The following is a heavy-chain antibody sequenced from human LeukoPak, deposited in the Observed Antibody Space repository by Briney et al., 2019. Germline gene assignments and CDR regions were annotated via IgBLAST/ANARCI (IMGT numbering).Heavy chain of an antibody. Sequence: GGSLRLSCAASGFTFSSYWMSWVCQAPGKGLEWVANIKQDGSEKYYVDSVKGRFTISRDNAKKSLYLQMNSLRAEDTAVYYCARHLSGITGYTYGRGIDYWGQGTLLTVSS. J-gene: IGHJ4*02. CDR2: IKQDGSEK. D-gene: IGHD5-18*01. V-gene: IGHV3-7*01. CDR3: ARHLSGITGYTYGRGIDY. CDR1: GFTFSSYW.